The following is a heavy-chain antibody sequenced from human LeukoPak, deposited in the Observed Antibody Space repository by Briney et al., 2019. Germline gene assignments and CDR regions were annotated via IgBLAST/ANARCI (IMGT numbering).Heavy chain of an antibody. D-gene: IGHD3-10*01. CDR1: GGSISSYY. Sequence: SETLSLTCTVSGGSISSYYWSWIRQPPGKGLEWIGSIYYSGSTYYNPSLKSRVTISVDTSKNQFSLKLSSVTAADTAVYYCERAIEGSSYYYGSGSYYFIDPWGQGTLVTVSS. CDR2: IYYSGST. V-gene: IGHV4-59*05. J-gene: IGHJ5*02. CDR3: ERAIEGSSYYYGSGSYYFIDP.